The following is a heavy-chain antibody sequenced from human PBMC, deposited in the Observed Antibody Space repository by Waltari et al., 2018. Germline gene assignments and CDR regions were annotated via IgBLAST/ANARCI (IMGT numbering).Heavy chain of an antibody. V-gene: IGHV3-48*04. CDR3: ATELLGAQYVFDP. CDR2: SSSSSGTT. CDR1: VFGFDIGD. J-gene: IGHJ5*02. Sequence: DVHLVQSGGGWVLLGASRWLSCGFSVFGFDIGDRNWVRQAPGKGREWSVYSSSSSGTTYYADSVKGLFTISRDNPSNSLYLYMNNLRVEATGTYYCATELLGAQYVFDPWGRGTLVTVSS. D-gene: IGHD1-7*01.